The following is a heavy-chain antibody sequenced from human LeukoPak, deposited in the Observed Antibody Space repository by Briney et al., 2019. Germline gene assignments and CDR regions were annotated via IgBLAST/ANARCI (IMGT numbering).Heavy chain of an antibody. D-gene: IGHD4/OR15-4a*01. Sequence: ASVKVSCKASGYTFTSYDINWVRQATGQGLEWMGWMNPNSGNTGYAQKFQGRATMTRNTSISTAYMELSSLRSEDTAVYYCARKRLSDYYYGMDVWGQGTTVTVSS. J-gene: IGHJ6*02. CDR2: MNPNSGNT. CDR3: ARKRLSDYYYGMDV. V-gene: IGHV1-8*01. CDR1: GYTFTSYD.